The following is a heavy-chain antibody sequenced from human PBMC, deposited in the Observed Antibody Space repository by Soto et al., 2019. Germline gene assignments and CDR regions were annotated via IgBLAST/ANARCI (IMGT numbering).Heavy chain of an antibody. CDR3: AKEVWPYPKARSTYWFDP. Sequence: EVQLVESGGGLVQPGGSLRLSCAASGFTFSSYWMHWVRQAPGKGLVWVSRVNSDGTSTTYADSVKGRFTISRDNAKNTLSLQMNSLRAEDTAVYYCAKEVWPYPKARSTYWFDPWGQGTLVTVSS. CDR1: GFTFSSYW. D-gene: IGHD3-16*01. V-gene: IGHV3-74*01. J-gene: IGHJ5*02. CDR2: VNSDGTST.